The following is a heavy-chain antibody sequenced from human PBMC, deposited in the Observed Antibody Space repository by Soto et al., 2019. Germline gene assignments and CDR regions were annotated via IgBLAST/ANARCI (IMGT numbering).Heavy chain of an antibody. V-gene: IGHV1-69*01. CDR2: IIPIFGTA. CDR3: ARARSITMVRGVMAYDY. Sequence: QVQLVQSGAEVKKPGSSVKVSCKASGGTFSSYAISWVRQAPGRGLEWMGGIIPIFGTANYAQKFQGRVTITADESTSTAYMELSSLRSEDTAVYYCARARSITMVRGVMAYDYWGQGTLVTVSS. CDR1: GGTFSSYA. J-gene: IGHJ4*02. D-gene: IGHD3-10*01.